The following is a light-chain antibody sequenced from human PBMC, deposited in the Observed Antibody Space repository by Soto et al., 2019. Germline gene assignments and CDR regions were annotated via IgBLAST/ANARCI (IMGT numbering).Light chain of an antibody. CDR2: DVS. Sequence: QSALTQPASVSGSPGQSIAISCTGTSSDVGGYNYVSWYQQHPGKAPKLMIYDVSNRPSGVSDRFSGSKSGNKASLTISGLQAEDEAAYYCSSYRTSSTAVLFGGGTKLTVL. CDR3: SSYRTSSTAVL. J-gene: IGLJ2*01. V-gene: IGLV2-14*01. CDR1: SSDVGGYNY.